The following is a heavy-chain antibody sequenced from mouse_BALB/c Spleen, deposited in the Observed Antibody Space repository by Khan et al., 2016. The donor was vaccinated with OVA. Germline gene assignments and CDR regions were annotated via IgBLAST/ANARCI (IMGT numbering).Heavy chain of an antibody. D-gene: IGHD2-1*01. CDR1: GYTFNNYW. V-gene: IGHV1-5*01. Sequence: VQLKESGTVLARPGASVKMSCKASGYTFNNYWMHWVKQRPGQGLEWIGTIFPGNSDTNYNQKFTGKATLTAVTSTSTAYMELSSLTNEDSAVYYCARNGFGNYEIWDYWGQGTTLTVAS. J-gene: IGHJ2*01. CDR2: IFPGNSDT. CDR3: ARNGFGNYEIWDY.